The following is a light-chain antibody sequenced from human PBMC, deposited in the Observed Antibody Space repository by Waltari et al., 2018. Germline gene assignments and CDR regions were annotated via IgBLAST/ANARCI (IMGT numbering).Light chain of an antibody. Sequence: QSALTQPPSASGSPGQSVTISCTGTSSDVGGYNFVSCYPHRPGKLPSLTLYEVNTRPSGVPDRFSGSKSGNTASLTVSGLQAEDEADYYCSAHGGTNSYYVFGTGTTVTVL. CDR1: SSDVGGYNF. CDR3: SAHGGTNSYYV. CDR2: EVN. J-gene: IGLJ1*01. V-gene: IGLV2-8*01.